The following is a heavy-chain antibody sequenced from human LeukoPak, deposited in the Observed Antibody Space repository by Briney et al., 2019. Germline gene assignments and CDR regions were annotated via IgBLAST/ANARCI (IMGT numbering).Heavy chain of an antibody. Sequence: GGSLRLSCAASGFTVSSNYMSWVRQAPGKGLEWVSIIYTDGNTYNADSVKGRFTISRDNSKNTLYLQMSSLRAEDTAVYYCARELPPGVYFDYWGQGTLVTVSS. J-gene: IGHJ4*02. CDR2: IYTDGNT. V-gene: IGHV3-53*01. CDR1: GFTVSSNY. CDR3: ARELPPGVYFDY. D-gene: IGHD2-21*02.